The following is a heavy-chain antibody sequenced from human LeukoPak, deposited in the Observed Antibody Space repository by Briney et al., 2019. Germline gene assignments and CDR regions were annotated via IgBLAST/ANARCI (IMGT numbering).Heavy chain of an antibody. CDR3: ARDMVWGSSPTAMDY. D-gene: IGHD2-8*01. J-gene: IGHJ4*02. V-gene: IGHV3-7*01. CDR2: IKEDGSEK. Sequence: GGSLRLSCAASGFTFSSYSMSWVRQAPGKGLEWVANIKEDGSEKYYVDSVKGRFTISRDNSQNTVYLQVSSLRAEDTAVYYCARDMVWGSSPTAMDYWGQGTLVTVSS. CDR1: GFTFSSYS.